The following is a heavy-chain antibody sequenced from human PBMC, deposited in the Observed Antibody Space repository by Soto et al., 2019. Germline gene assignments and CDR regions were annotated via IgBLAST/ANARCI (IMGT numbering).Heavy chain of an antibody. CDR1: GYTFTGYY. V-gene: IGHV1-2*02. D-gene: IGHD6-13*01. CDR3: ARGPSLAAADVLNLFFDY. CDR2: INPNSGGT. J-gene: IGHJ4*02. Sequence: GASVKVSCKASGYTFTGYYMHWVRQAPGQGLEWMGWINPNSGGTNYAQKFQGRVTMTRDTSISTAYMELSRLRSDDTAVYYCARGPSLAAADVLNLFFDYWGQGTLVTVSS.